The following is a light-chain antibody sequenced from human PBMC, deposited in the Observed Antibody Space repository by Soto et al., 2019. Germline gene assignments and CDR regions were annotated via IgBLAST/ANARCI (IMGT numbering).Light chain of an antibody. CDR3: QKYGSSPPWT. V-gene: IGKV3-20*01. Sequence: EIVLTQSPGTLSSSPGERATLSCRASQSVSSSYLAWYQQKPGQAPRLLIYGAYSSATGIPDRFSGSGAGTDFTLTISRLEPEDFAVYYCQKYGSSPPWTFGPGTKVEIK. CDR1: QSVSSSY. CDR2: GAY. J-gene: IGKJ1*01.